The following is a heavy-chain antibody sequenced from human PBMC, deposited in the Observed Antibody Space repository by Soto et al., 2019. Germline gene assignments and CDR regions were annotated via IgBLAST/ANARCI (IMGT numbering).Heavy chain of an antibody. J-gene: IGHJ4*02. Sequence: ASVKVSCKVSGYTLTELSMHWVRQAPGKGLEWMGGFDPEDGETIYAQKFQGRVTITRDTSASTAYMELSSLRSEDTAVYYCARSPGGWLYYFDYWGQGTLVTVSS. CDR2: FDPEDGET. CDR3: ARSPGGWLYYFDY. D-gene: IGHD6-19*01. CDR1: GYTLTELS. V-gene: IGHV1-24*01.